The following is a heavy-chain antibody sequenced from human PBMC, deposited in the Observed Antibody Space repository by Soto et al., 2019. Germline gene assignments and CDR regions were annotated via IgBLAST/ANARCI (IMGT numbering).Heavy chain of an antibody. J-gene: IGHJ5*02. CDR1: GYTFTGYY. CDR3: AKGGAVAGGVDWFDP. CDR2: INPNSGGT. Sequence: ASVKVSCKASGYTFTGYYIHWVRQAPGQGLEWMGWINPNSGGTIYIQKFQGRVTMTRDTSVTTAYMELSRLTSDDTAVYYCAKGGAVAGGVDWFDPWGQGTLVTVSS. D-gene: IGHD6-19*01. V-gene: IGHV1-2*02.